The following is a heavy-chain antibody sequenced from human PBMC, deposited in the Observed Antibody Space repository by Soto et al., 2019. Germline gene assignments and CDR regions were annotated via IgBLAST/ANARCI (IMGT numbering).Heavy chain of an antibody. CDR3: VIACDRAQCPYSFGL. Sequence: PGGSLRLSCAASGLTFSSFWMSWVRQAPGRGLEWVANIKQDGNDKFHMDSVKGRFTISRDNAKNSLYLQMNSLRAEDTAVYYCVIACDRAQCPYSFGLWGRGTLVTGYS. CDR2: IKQDGNDK. D-gene: IGHD2-15*01. J-gene: IGHJ4*02. CDR1: GLTFSSFW. V-gene: IGHV3-7*01.